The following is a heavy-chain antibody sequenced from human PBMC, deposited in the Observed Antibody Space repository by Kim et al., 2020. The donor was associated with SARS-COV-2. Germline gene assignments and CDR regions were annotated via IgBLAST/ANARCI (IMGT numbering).Heavy chain of an antibody. J-gene: IGHJ4*02. CDR3: ARFSSGSLYPTFDY. D-gene: IGHD3-10*01. CDR2: INHSGST. V-gene: IGHV4-34*01. Sequence: SETLSLTCAVYGGSFSGYYWSWIRQPPGKGLEWIGEINHSGSTNYNPSLKSRVTISVDTSKNQFSLKLSSVTAADTAVYYCARFSSGSLYPTFDYWGQGTLVTVSS. CDR1: GGSFSGYY.